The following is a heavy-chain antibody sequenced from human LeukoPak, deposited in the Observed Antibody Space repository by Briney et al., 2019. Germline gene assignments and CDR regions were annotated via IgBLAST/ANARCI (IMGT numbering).Heavy chain of an antibody. CDR2: IIPIFGTA. J-gene: IGHJ6*03. V-gene: IGHV1-69*05. CDR3: AREDRLRFLEWTGGYYYYYMDV. D-gene: IGHD3-3*01. Sequence: SVKVSCKASGGTFSSYAISWVRQAPGQGLERMGGIIPIFGTANYAQKFQGRVTITTDESTSTAYMELSSLRSEDTAVYYCAREDRLRFLEWTGGYYYYYMDVWGKGTTVTVSS. CDR1: GGTFSSYA.